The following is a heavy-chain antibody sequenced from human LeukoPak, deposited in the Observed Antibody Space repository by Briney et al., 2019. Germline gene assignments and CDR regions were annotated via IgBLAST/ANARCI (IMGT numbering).Heavy chain of an antibody. Sequence: PETLSLTCTVSGDSMSSYYWSWIRQPPGKGLEWTGHIYYSGSTDYNPSLKSRVTISVDTSKNQFSLKLSSVTAADTAVYYCARQSGSNLLDYWGQGTLVTVSS. CDR2: IYYSGST. J-gene: IGHJ4*02. V-gene: IGHV4-59*08. CDR3: ARQSGSNLLDY. D-gene: IGHD1-26*01. CDR1: GDSMSSYY.